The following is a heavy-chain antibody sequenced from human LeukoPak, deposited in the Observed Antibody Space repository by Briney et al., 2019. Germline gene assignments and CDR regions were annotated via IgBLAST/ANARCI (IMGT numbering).Heavy chain of an antibody. D-gene: IGHD6-13*01. CDR1: GGTFSSYA. J-gene: IGHJ4*02. Sequence: GASVKVSCKASGGTFSSYAISWVRQAPGQGLEWMGGIIPIFGTANYAQKFQGRVTITADESTSTAYMELSSLRSEDTAVYYCAGTRRQQLEDREGYWGQGTLVTVSS. V-gene: IGHV1-69*13. CDR3: AGTRRQQLEDREGY. CDR2: IIPIFGTA.